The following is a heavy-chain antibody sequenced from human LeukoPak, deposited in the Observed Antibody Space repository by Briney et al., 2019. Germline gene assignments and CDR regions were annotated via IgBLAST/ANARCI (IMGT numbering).Heavy chain of an antibody. CDR1: GFTFSDYY. Sequence: GSLRLSCAASGFTFSDYYMSWIRQAPGKGLEWVSYISSSGSTIYYADSVKGRFTISRDNAKNSLYLQMDSLRAEDTAVYYCARAGSVVVAATSLDYWGQGTLVTVSS. CDR3: ARAGSVVVAATSLDY. CDR2: ISSSGSTI. D-gene: IGHD2-15*01. J-gene: IGHJ4*02. V-gene: IGHV3-11*01.